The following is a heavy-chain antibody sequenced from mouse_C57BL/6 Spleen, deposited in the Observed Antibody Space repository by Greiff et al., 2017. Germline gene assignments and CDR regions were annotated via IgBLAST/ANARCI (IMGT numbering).Heavy chain of an antibody. D-gene: IGHD4-1*01. V-gene: IGHV1-55*01. CDR1: GYTFTSYW. CDR2: IYPGSGST. CDR3: ARSNIGTGTHYYAMDY. Sequence: QVQLQQPGAELVKPGASVKMSCKASGYTFTSYWITWVKQRPGQGLEWIGDIYPGSGSTNYNEKFKSKATLTVDTSSSTAYMQLSSLTSEDSAVYYCARSNIGTGTHYYAMDYWGQGTSVTVSS. J-gene: IGHJ4*01.